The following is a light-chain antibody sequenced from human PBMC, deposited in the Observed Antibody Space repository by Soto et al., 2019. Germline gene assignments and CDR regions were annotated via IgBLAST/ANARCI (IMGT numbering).Light chain of an antibody. CDR3: SSYTSITTVI. J-gene: IGLJ2*01. CDR1: SSDVGGYNY. Sequence: QSALTQPVSVSGSPGQSITISCTGTSSDVGGYNYVSWYQQHPGKAPKLMIYEVSNRPSGVSNRFSGSKSGNTASLTISGLQPEDEAGYYCSSYTSITTVIFGGGTKVTVL. V-gene: IGLV2-14*01. CDR2: EVS.